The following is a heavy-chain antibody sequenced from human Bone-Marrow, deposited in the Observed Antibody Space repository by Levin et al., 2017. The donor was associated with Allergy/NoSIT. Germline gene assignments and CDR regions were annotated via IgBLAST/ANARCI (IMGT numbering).Heavy chain of an antibody. CDR1: GFSVSNYG. D-gene: IGHD6-19*01. CDR3: ARDWGSSGWFNWFDP. CDR2: IAYDGIAI. Sequence: GGSLRLSCAASGFSVSNYGMHWVRQTPDKGLEWVAMIAYDGIAIYYTDSVSGRFTISRDNSKNTLYLEMNSLRVEDTAVYYCARDWGSSGWFNWFDPWGQGTLVTVSS. J-gene: IGHJ5*02. V-gene: IGHV3-30*03.